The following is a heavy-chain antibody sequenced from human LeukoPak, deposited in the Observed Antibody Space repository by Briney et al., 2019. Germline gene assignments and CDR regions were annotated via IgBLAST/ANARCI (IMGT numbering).Heavy chain of an antibody. Sequence: GGSLRLSCAASGFTFSSYGMHWVRQAPGKGLEWVAVIWYDGSNKYYADSVKGRFTISRDNSKNTLYLQMNSLRAEDTAVYYCTKDVYYYDSSGYLLLDSWGQGTLVTVSS. CDR1: GFTFSSYG. D-gene: IGHD3-22*01. CDR3: TKDVYYYDSSGYLLLDS. J-gene: IGHJ4*02. V-gene: IGHV3-33*06. CDR2: IWYDGSNK.